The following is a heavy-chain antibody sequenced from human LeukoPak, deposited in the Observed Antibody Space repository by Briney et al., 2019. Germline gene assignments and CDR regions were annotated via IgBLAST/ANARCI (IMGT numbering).Heavy chain of an antibody. V-gene: IGHV3-23*01. J-gene: IGHJ3*02. Sequence: GGSLRLSCVASGFTFRNYAMSWVRQAPGKGLEWVSGITNSGDSTYYADSMKGRFTISRDNSKNTLYLQMNSLRAEDTAVYYCAKLGQWLVYDAFHIWGQGTMVTVSS. D-gene: IGHD6-19*01. CDR3: AKLGQWLVYDAFHI. CDR1: GFTFRNYA. CDR2: ITNSGDST.